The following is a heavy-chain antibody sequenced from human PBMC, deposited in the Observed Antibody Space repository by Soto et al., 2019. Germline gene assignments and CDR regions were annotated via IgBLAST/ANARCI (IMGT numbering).Heavy chain of an antibody. CDR2: ISSSSSYI. CDR1: GFTFSSYS. D-gene: IGHD3-3*01. J-gene: IGHJ4*02. Sequence: GGSLRLSCAASGFTFSSYSMNWVRQAPGKGLEWVSSISSSSSYIYYADSVKGRFTISRDNAKNSLYLQMNSLRAEDTAVYYCSRDPKPPHIDFWSGYYDYWGQGTLVTGSS. CDR3: SRDPKPPHIDFWSGYYDY. V-gene: IGHV3-21*01.